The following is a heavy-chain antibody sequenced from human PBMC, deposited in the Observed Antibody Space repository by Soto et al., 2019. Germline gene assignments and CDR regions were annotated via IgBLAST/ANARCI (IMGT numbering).Heavy chain of an antibody. J-gene: IGHJ4*02. V-gene: IGHV4-31*03. CDR3: VRSPEHYYGSGSYFFDY. D-gene: IGHD3-10*01. CDR1: GGSISSRDYY. CDR2: ICYSGNT. Sequence: QVQLQESGPGLVKPSQTLSLTCTISGGSISSRDYYWSWIRQHPGKGLEWIGYICYSGNTNYNLSLKSRVIISVETSKNPFSLTLSSVTAADTAVYYCVRSPEHYYGSGSYFFDYWGQGTLVTVSS.